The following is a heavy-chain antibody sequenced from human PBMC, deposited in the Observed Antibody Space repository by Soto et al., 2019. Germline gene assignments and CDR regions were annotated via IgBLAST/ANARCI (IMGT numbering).Heavy chain of an antibody. CDR2: INHSGST. Sequence: SETLSLTCAVYGGSFSGYYWSWIRQPPGKGLEWIGEINHSGSTNYNPFLKSRVTISVDTSRNQFSLKLSSVTAANTAVYYCARDVVRDSSVDWFDPWGQGTLVTVSS. J-gene: IGHJ5*02. CDR1: GGSFSGYY. V-gene: IGHV4-34*01. CDR3: ARDVVRDSSVDWFDP. D-gene: IGHD3-22*01.